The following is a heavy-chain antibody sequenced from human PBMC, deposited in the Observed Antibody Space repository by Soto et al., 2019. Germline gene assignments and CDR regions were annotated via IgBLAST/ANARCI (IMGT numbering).Heavy chain of an antibody. Sequence: DVQILESGGGLLQPGGSLRLSCAASGFIFSAFDMSWVSQAPGKGLEWVSSISGGTYYADSVKGRFTISRDNSKNTLYLQMNGLRAEDTAVYYCAIGGPGGPLGHWGQGTLVTVSS. D-gene: IGHD3-10*01. V-gene: IGHV3-23*01. CDR3: AIGGPGGPLGH. J-gene: IGHJ4*02. CDR2: ISGGT. CDR1: GFIFSAFD.